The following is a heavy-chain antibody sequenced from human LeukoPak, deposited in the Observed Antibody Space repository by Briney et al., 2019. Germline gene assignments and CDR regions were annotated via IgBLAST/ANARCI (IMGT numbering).Heavy chain of an antibody. Sequence: SVKLSCKASGGTFSSYAISWVRQAPGQGLEWMGGIIPIFGTANYAQKFQGRVTITADESTSTAYMDLSSLRSEDTAVYYCARVQTEDFWSGGENWFDPWGQGTLVTVSS. J-gene: IGHJ5*02. V-gene: IGHV1-69*13. D-gene: IGHD3-3*01. CDR3: ARVQTEDFWSGGENWFDP. CDR2: IIPIFGTA. CDR1: GGTFSSYA.